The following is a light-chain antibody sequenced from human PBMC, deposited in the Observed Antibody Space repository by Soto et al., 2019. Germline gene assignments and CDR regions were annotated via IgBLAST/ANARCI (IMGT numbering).Light chain of an antibody. CDR1: QSVSSSY. CDR2: GTS. Sequence: EMVLTQSPGTLSLSPGERATLSCRASQSVSSSYLAWYQQKPGQAPRLLIYGTSSRATGIPDRFSGSGSGTDFTLTISRLEPEDSAVYYCQNHGTTFGQGTKVDIK. V-gene: IGKV3-20*01. CDR3: QNHGTT. J-gene: IGKJ1*01.